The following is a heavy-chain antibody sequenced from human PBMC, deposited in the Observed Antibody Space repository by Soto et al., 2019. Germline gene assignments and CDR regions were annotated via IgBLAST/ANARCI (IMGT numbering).Heavy chain of an antibody. CDR2: ISGSGGST. Sequence: LRLSCAASGFTFSSYAMSWVRQAPGKGLEWVSAISGSGGSTYYADSVKGRFTISRDNSKNTLYLQMNSLRAEDTAVYYCAKDQEQLYVNWFDPWGQGTLVTVSS. J-gene: IGHJ5*02. CDR3: AKDQEQLYVNWFDP. CDR1: GFTFSSYA. V-gene: IGHV3-23*01. D-gene: IGHD6-13*01.